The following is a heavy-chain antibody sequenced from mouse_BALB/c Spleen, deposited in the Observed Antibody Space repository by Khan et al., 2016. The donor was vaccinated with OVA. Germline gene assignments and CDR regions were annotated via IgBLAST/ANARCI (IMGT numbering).Heavy chain of an antibody. V-gene: IGHV9-1*02. J-gene: IGHJ3*01. D-gene: IGHD1-1*01. Sequence: QIQLVQSGPELKKPGETVKISCKASGYTFTNFGMNWVKQAPGKALKWMGWINTSTGEPTYADDFKGRVAFSLETSASTAYLQINNLKNEDMATYFGARGLNYYGSWFAYWGQGTLVTVSA. CDR1: GYTFTNFG. CDR3: ARGLNYYGSWFAY. CDR2: INTSTGEP.